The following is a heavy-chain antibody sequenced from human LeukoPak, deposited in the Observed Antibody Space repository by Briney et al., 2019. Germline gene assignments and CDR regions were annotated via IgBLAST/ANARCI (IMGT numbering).Heavy chain of an antibody. V-gene: IGHV1-18*01. Sequence: GASVKVSCKASGYTFTSYGISWVRQAPGQGLEWMGWISANKGNTNYAQKFQGRVTLTTDTSTRTAYMELRSLRSDDTAVYYCARVAAADYYYYYGMDVWGQGTTVTVSS. CDR1: GYTFTSYG. CDR2: ISANKGNT. J-gene: IGHJ6*02. CDR3: ARVAAADYYYYYGMDV. D-gene: IGHD6-13*01.